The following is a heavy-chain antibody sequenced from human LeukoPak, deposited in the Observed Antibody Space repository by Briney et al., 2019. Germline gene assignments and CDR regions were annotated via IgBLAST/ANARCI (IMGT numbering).Heavy chain of an antibody. Sequence: GGSLRLSCVASGFTFSSYWMHWVRQDPRKGLVWVSAISGSGGSTYYADSVKGRFTISRDNSKNTLYLQMNSLRAEDTAVYYCAKDLERGVHYYYYYMDVWGKGTTVTVSS. V-gene: IGHV3-23*01. CDR3: AKDLERGVHYYYYYMDV. D-gene: IGHD3-10*01. CDR2: ISGSGGST. CDR1: GFTFSSYW. J-gene: IGHJ6*03.